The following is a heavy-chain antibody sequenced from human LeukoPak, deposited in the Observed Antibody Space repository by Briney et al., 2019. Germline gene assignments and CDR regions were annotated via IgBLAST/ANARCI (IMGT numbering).Heavy chain of an antibody. J-gene: IGHJ4*02. Sequence: ASVKVSCKASGGTFSSYTISWVRQAPGQGLEWVGRIIPILGIANYAQKFQGRVTITADKSTSTAYMELSSLRSEDTAVYYCARGSTYYYDSSGSAFDYWGQGTLVTVSS. CDR1: GGTFSSYT. CDR3: ARGSTYYYDSSGSAFDY. D-gene: IGHD3-22*01. V-gene: IGHV1-69*02. CDR2: IIPILGIA.